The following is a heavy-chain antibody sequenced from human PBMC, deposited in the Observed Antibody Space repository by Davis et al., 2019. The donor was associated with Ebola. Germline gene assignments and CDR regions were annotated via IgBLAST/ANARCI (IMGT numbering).Heavy chain of an antibody. J-gene: IGHJ4*02. CDR1: GFTFSSYG. CDR3: ARDRGAVTTNFDY. D-gene: IGHD4-17*01. V-gene: IGHV3-33*01. CDR2: IWYDGSNK. Sequence: GESLKISCAASGFTFSSYGMHWVRQAPGKGLEWVAVIWYDGSNKYYADSVKGRFTISRDNSKNTLYLQMNSLRAEDTAVYYCARDRGAVTTNFDYWGQGTLVTVSS.